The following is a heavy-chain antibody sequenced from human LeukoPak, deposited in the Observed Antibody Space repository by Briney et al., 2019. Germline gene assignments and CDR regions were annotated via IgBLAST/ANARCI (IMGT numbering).Heavy chain of an antibody. CDR3: ARVKSYYYDTSDKDAFDI. CDR1: GYTFSSSY. CDR2: INPSGGTT. Sequence: ASVKVSCKASGYTFSSSYMHWVRQAPGQGLEWMGLINPSGGTTIYAQRFQGRVTMTRDTSTSTVYMELSSLRYEDTAVYYCARVKSYYYDTSDKDAFDIWGQGTMVTVSS. V-gene: IGHV1-46*01. D-gene: IGHD3-22*01. J-gene: IGHJ3*02.